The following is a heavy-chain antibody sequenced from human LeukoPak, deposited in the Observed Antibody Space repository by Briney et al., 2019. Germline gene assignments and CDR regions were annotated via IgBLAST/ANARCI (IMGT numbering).Heavy chain of an antibody. CDR1: GFTFADYG. J-gene: IGHJ4*02. D-gene: IGHD6-13*01. CDR2: IRRKLYGETT. V-gene: IGHV3-49*03. CDR3: TRSTSSWASPFDS. Sequence: QPGRSLRLSCTVSGFTFADYGMSWFRPAPGKGLEWVGLIRRKLYGETTEYAASVKGRFIISRDDSKSVTYLQMDSLQIEDTAVYYCTRSTSSWASPFDSWGQGTLVTVSS.